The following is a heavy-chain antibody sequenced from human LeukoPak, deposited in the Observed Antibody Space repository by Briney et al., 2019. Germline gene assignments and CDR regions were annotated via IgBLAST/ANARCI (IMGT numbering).Heavy chain of an antibody. CDR1: GGSISSYY. Sequence: SETLSLTCTVSGGSISSYYWSWIRQPPGKGLEWIGYIYSSGSTNYNPSLKSRVTISVDTSKNQFSLKLSSVTAADTAVYYCARGGGAFCGSDCHRNFDYWGQGTLVTVSS. D-gene: IGHD2-21*02. CDR2: IYSSGST. J-gene: IGHJ4*02. V-gene: IGHV4-59*01. CDR3: ARGGGAFCGSDCHRNFDY.